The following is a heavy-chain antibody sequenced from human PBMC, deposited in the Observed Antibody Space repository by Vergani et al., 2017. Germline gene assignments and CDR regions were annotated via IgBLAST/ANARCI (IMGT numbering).Heavy chain of an antibody. CDR2: IKSKTDGGTT. J-gene: IGHJ4*02. V-gene: IGHV3-15*01. Sequence: EVQLVESGGGLVKPGGSLRLSCAASGFTFSNAWMSWVRQAPGKGLEWVGRIKSKTDGGTTDYAAPVKGRFTISRDDSKNTLDRQMNSLKTEDTAVYYCTTVAYYYDSSCYYCFDYWGQGTLVTVSS. CDR3: TTVAYYYDSSCYYCFDY. D-gene: IGHD3-22*01. CDR1: GFTFSNAW.